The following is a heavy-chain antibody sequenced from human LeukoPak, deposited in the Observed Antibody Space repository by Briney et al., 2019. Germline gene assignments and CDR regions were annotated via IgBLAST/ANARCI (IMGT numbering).Heavy chain of an antibody. V-gene: IGHV3-30*02. CDR3: AKGAVATITGAFDI. CDR1: GFSFSDYN. J-gene: IGHJ3*02. CDR2: IRYDGSNK. Sequence: PGGSLRLSCAASGFSFSDYNMNWVRQAPGKGLEWVAFIRYDGSNKYYADSVKGRFTISRDNSKNTLYLQMNSLRAEDTAVYYCAKGAVATITGAFDIWGQGTMVTVSS. D-gene: IGHD5-24*01.